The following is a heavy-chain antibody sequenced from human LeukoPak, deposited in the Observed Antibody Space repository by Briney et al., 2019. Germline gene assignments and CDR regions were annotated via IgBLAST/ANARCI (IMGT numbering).Heavy chain of an antibody. Sequence: ASVKVSCKASGYTFTSYGISWVRQAPGQGLEWMGWLSAYNGNTNYAQKLQGRVTMTTDTSTSTAYMELRSLRSDDTAVYYCARVEYSSSWYGPNNWFDPWGQGTLVIVSS. CDR3: ARVEYSSSWYGPNNWFDP. V-gene: IGHV1-18*01. J-gene: IGHJ5*02. CDR2: LSAYNGNT. CDR1: GYTFTSYG. D-gene: IGHD6-13*01.